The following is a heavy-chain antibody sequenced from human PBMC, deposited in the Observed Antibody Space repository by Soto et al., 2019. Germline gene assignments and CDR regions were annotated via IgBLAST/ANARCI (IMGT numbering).Heavy chain of an antibody. CDR1: GGTFSSYA. CDR2: IIPIFGTA. V-gene: IGHV1-69*13. D-gene: IGHD4-17*01. CDR3: ARDLDYGDYVEDYYGMDV. Sequence: SVKVSCKASGGTFSSYAISWVRQAPGQGLEWMGGIIPIFGTANYAQKFQGRVTITADESTSTAYMELSSLRSEDTAVYYCARDLDYGDYVEDYYGMDVWGQGTTVTVSS. J-gene: IGHJ6*02.